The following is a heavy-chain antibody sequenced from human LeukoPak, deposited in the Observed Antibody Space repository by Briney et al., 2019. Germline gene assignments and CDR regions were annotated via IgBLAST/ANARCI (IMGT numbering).Heavy chain of an antibody. CDR1: GFTFSGHG. V-gene: IGHV3-21*01. Sequence: GGSLRLSCLASGFTFSGHGMTWVRQAPGKGLEWVSSISGSGRSTYYADSVRGRFTISRDNAKNSLYLQANSLRAEDTAVYSCARDDYGGLDYWGQGTLVTVSS. CDR3: ARDDYGGLDY. CDR2: ISGSGRST. D-gene: IGHD4/OR15-4a*01. J-gene: IGHJ4*02.